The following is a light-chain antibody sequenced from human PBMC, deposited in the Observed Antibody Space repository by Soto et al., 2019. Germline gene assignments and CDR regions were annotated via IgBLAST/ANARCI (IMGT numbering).Light chain of an antibody. Sequence: QSVLTQAASVSGSPGQSITISCTGTSSDVGGYNYVSWYQQHPGKAPKLMIYDVSNRPSGVSNRFSGSKSGNTASLTISGLPAEDEADYYCSSYTSSSTSFGGGTKLTVL. V-gene: IGLV2-14*01. CDR2: DVS. CDR1: SSDVGGYNY. CDR3: SSYTSSSTS. J-gene: IGLJ2*01.